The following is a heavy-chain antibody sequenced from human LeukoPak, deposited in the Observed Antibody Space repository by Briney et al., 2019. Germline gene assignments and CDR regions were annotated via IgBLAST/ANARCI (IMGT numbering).Heavy chain of an antibody. Sequence: GALRLSCAASGFTFSSYGMHWVRQAPGKGLEWVAVISYDGSNKYYADSVKGRFTISRDNSKNTLYLQMNSLRAEDTAVYYCAKDSTRYYGSGSYYDYWGQGTLVTVSS. CDR3: AKDSTRYYGSGSYYDY. V-gene: IGHV3-30*18. D-gene: IGHD3-10*01. CDR1: GFTFSSYG. J-gene: IGHJ4*02. CDR2: ISYDGSNK.